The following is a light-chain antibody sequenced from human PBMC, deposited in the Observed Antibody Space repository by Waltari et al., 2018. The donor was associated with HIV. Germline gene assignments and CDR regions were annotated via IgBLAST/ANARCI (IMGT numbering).Light chain of an antibody. J-gene: IGLJ1*01. V-gene: IGLV2-23*02. CDR2: EVT. CDR1: SSDVGNYNL. CDR3: CSYAGSPYV. Sequence: HSALTQPASVSGSPGQSITISCTGASSDVGNYNLVSWSQQHPGKAPKLIIYEVTKRPSGISNRFSGSNAGNTASLTISGLQAEDEADYYCCSYAGSPYVLGSGTKVTVL.